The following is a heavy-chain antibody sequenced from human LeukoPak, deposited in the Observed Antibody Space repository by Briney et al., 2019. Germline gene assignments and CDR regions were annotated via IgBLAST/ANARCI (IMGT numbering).Heavy chain of an antibody. CDR2: IYYSGST. J-gene: IGHJ4*02. D-gene: IGHD3-22*01. Sequence: SETLSLTCTVSGGSTSSSSYYWGWIRQPPGKGLEWIGSIYYSGSTYYNPSLKSRVTISVDTSKNQFSLKLSSVTAADTAVYYCARQEGSYYYDSSGYFAYWGQGTLVTVSS. CDR3: ARQEGSYYYDSSGYFAY. V-gene: IGHV4-39*01. CDR1: GGSTSSSSYY.